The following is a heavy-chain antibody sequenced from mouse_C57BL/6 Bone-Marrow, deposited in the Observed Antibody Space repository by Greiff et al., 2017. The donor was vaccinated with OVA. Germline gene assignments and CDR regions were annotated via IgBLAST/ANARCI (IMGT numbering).Heavy chain of an antibody. D-gene: IGHD1-1*01. CDR3: ARGGYYYGSRLFAY. V-gene: IGHV1-55*01. CDR2: IYPGSGST. CDR1: GYTFTSYW. Sequence: QVQLQQPGAELVKPGASVKMSCKASGYTFTSYWITWVKQRPGQGLEWIGDIYPGSGSTNYNEKFKSKATLTVDTSSSTAYMQLSSLTSEDSAVYYCARGGYYYGSRLFAYWGQGTLVTVSA. J-gene: IGHJ3*01.